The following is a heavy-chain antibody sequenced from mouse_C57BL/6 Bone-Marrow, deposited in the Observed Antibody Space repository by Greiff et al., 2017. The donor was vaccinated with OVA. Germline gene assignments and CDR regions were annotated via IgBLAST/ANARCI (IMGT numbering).Heavy chain of an antibody. CDR2: IHPNSGST. CDR1: GYTFTSYW. V-gene: IGHV1-64*01. CDR3: ARSHYYGSSPDD. D-gene: IGHD1-1*01. J-gene: IGHJ2*01. Sequence: VQLQQPGAELVKPGASVKLSCKASGYTFTSYWMHWVKQRPGQGLEWIGMIHPNSGSTNYNEKFKSKATLTVDKSSRTAYMQLSSLTSEDSAVYDCARSHYYGSSPDDWGQGTTLTVSS.